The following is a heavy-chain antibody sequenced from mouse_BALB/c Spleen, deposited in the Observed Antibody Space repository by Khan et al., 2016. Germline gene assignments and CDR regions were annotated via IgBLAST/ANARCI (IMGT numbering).Heavy chain of an antibody. J-gene: IGHJ2*01. CDR1: GYTFTNYG. CDR2: INTNTGEP. V-gene: IGHV9-3*02. CDR3: AREGYYGNYGDY. D-gene: IGHD2-1*01. Sequence: QIQLVQSGPELKKPGETVKISCKASGYTFTNYGMNWVKQAPGKGLKWMGWINTNTGEPTYAEEFKGRFAFSLETSASTAYLQINNLKNEDTATYFWAREGYYGNYGDYWGQSTTLTVSS.